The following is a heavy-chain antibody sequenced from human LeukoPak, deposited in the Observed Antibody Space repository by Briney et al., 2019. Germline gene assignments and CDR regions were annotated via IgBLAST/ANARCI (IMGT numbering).Heavy chain of an antibody. CDR1: GGSISSYY. CDR3: ARETGPFDAFDI. CDR2: IYYSGST. Sequence: PSETLSLTCTVSGGSISSYYWSWIRQPPGKGLEWIGYIYYSGSTNYNPSLKSRVTISVDTSKNQFSLKLSSVTAADTAVYYCARETGPFDAFDIWGQGTMVTVSS. V-gene: IGHV4-59*01. D-gene: IGHD7-27*01. J-gene: IGHJ3*02.